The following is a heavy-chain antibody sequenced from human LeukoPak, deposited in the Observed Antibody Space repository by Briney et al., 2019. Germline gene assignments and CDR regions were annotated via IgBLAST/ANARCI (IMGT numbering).Heavy chain of an antibody. V-gene: IGHV1-8*01. CDR2: MNPNSGNT. J-gene: IGHJ6*02. Sequence: ASVKVSCKASGYTVTSYDINWVRQATGQGLEWMGWMNPNSGNTGYAQKFQGRVTMTRNTSISTAYMELSSLRSEDTAVYYCARVREYSSSHKGYYYYYYGMDVWGQGTTVTVSS. D-gene: IGHD6-6*01. CDR1: GYTVTSYD. CDR3: ARVREYSSSHKGYYYYYYGMDV.